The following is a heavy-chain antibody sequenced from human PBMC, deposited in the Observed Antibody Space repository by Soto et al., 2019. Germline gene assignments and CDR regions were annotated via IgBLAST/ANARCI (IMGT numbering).Heavy chain of an antibody. CDR1: GGSISSYY. CDR3: VRQGFGSIHVLVDG. J-gene: IGHJ6*02. V-gene: IGHV4-59*08. D-gene: IGHD3-10*01. CDR2: IDSSGGT. Sequence: PSETLSLTCTVSGGSISSYYWSWIRQPPGRRLEWIGYIDSSGGTSYNPSLQSRVTISVDTSTKQFSLKLSSVTAADTAVYYCVRQGFGSIHVLVDGLVQGASVT.